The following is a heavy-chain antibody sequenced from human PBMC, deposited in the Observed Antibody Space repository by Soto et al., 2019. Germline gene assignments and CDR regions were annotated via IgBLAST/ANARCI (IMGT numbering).Heavy chain of an antibody. J-gene: IGHJ6*02. Sequence: SETLSLTCTVSGGSISSGGYYWSWIRQHPGKGLEWIGYIYYSGSTYYNPSLRSRVTISVDTSKNQFSLKLSSVTAADTAVYYCARDMKLGYCTNGVCYSHAETYGMDVWGQGTTVTVSS. V-gene: IGHV4-31*03. CDR1: GGSISSGGYY. D-gene: IGHD2-8*01. CDR2: IYYSGST. CDR3: ARDMKLGYCTNGVCYSHAETYGMDV.